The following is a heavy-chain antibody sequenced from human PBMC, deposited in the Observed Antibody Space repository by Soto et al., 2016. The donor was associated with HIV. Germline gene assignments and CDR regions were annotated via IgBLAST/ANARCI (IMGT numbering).Heavy chain of an antibody. D-gene: IGHD3-22*01. J-gene: IGHJ4*02. CDR1: GFTFSNAW. CDR3: TTDRRGYYYDSSGFYYFDY. Sequence: EVQLVESGGGLVKPGGSLRLSCAASGFTFSNAWMSWVRQAPGKGLEWVGRIKSKTDGGTTDYAAPVKGRFTISRDDSKNTLYLQMNSLRTEDTAVYYCTTDRRGYYYDSSGFYYFDYWGQGTLVTVSS. V-gene: IGHV3-15*01. CDR2: IKSKTDGGTT.